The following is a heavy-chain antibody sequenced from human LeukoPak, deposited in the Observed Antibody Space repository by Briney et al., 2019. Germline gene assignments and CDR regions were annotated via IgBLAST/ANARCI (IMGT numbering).Heavy chain of an antibody. Sequence: SETLSLTCTVSGYSISSGYYWGWIRQPPGKGLEWIGSIYHSGSTYYNPSLKSRVTISVDTSKNQFSLKLSSVTAADTAVYYCGRPGLTGDYYYMDVWGKGTTVTVSS. V-gene: IGHV4-38-2*02. CDR2: IYHSGST. CDR1: GYSISSGYY. CDR3: GRPGLTGDYYYMDV. J-gene: IGHJ6*03. D-gene: IGHD7-27*01.